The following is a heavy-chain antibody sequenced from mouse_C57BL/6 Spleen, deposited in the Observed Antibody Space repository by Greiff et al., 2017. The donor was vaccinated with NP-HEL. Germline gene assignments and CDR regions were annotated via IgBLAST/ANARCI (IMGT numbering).Heavy chain of an antibody. CDR3: AREEGFAERGFAY. CDR2: IYPRSGNT. CDR1: GYTFTSYG. V-gene: IGHV1-81*01. J-gene: IGHJ3*01. Sequence: VQLQQSGAELARPGASVKLSCKASGYTFTSYGISWVKQRTGQGLEWIGEIYPRSGNTYYNEKFKGKATLTADKSSSTAYMELRSLTSEDSAVYFCAREEGFAERGFAYWGQGTLVTVSA.